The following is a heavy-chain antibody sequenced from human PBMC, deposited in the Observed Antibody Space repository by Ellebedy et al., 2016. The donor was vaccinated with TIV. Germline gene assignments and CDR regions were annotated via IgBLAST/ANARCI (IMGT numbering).Heavy chain of an antibody. J-gene: IGHJ2*01. Sequence: MPSETLSLTCTVSGGSISNSDYYWNWIRQPPGKGLEWIGSIYYSGSAYYNPSLKSRVTVSVDTSKNQFSLKLSSVTAADTAVYYCTKALGDTRYFDLWGRGTLVTVSS. V-gene: IGHV4-39*07. CDR2: IYYSGSA. CDR3: TKALGDTRYFDL. D-gene: IGHD3-16*01. CDR1: GGSISNSDYY.